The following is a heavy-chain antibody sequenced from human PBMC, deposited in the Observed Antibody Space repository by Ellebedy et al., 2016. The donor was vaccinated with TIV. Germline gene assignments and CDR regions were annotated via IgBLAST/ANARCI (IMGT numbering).Heavy chain of an antibody. V-gene: IGHV4-39*01. CDR2: IYYSGSP. Sequence: MPSETLSLTCTVAGGSISSSDYYWGWIRQSPGKGLEWIGSIYYSGSPYYSPSLKSRVTISVDTSKNQFSLKLSSVTAADTAVYYCARHFAHSRFDPWGQGTLVTVSS. CDR3: ARHFAHSRFDP. CDR1: GGSISSSDYY. J-gene: IGHJ5*02. D-gene: IGHD2-15*01.